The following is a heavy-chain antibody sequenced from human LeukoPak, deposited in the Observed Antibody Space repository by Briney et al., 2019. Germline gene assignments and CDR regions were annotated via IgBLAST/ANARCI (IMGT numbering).Heavy chain of an antibody. V-gene: IGHV3-7*04. Sequence: GGSLRLSCAASGFTFSSYWMTWVRQAPGKGLEWVANIKEDGSEKYYVDSVKGRFTISRDNAKNSVYLQMNSLRAEDTAVYFCARGRAVDIWGQGTMVTVSS. CDR1: GFTFSSYW. CDR2: IKEDGSEK. CDR3: ARGRAVDI. J-gene: IGHJ3*02.